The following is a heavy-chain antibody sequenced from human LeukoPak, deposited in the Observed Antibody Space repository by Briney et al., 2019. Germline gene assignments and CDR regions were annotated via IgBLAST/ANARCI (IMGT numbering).Heavy chain of an antibody. CDR2: IYTGGST. CDR3: ARERITMVRGVMRYYYGMDV. D-gene: IGHD3-10*01. CDR1: GGSISSYY. Sequence: SETLSLTCTVSGGSISSYYWSWIRQPAGKGLEWIGRIYTGGSTNYNPSLKSRVTMSVDTSKNQFSLKLSSVTAADTAVYYCARERITMVRGVMRYYYGMDVWGQGTTVTVSS. V-gene: IGHV4-4*07. J-gene: IGHJ6*02.